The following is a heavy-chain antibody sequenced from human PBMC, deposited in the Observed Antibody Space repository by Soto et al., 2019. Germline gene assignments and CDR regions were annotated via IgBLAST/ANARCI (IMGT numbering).Heavy chain of an antibody. CDR2: IIPIFGTA. CDR3: ARAPRYCSSTSCYSLYYFDY. D-gene: IGHD2-2*01. J-gene: IGHJ4*02. V-gene: IGHV1-69*13. Sequence: ASVKVSCKASGGTFSSYAISWVRQAPGQGLEWMGGIIPIFGTANYAQKFQGRVTITADESTSTAYMELSSLRSEDTAVYYCARAPRYCSSTSCYSLYYFDYWGQGTLVTVSS. CDR1: GGTFSSYA.